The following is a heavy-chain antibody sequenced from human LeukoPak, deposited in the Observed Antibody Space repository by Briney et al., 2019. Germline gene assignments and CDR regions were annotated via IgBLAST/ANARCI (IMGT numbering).Heavy chain of an antibody. J-gene: IGHJ4*02. D-gene: IGHD6-13*01. CDR3: AMAYSSSWYYFDY. CDR1: GGSIRGYF. CDR2: IYYSGST. Sequence: SQTLSLTCTVSGGSIRGYFWTWIRQPPGKGLEWIGYIYYSGSTNYNPSLKSRVTIAVDTSKNQFSLRLNSVTAADTAVYYCAMAYSSSWYYFDYWGQGTLVTVSS. V-gene: IGHV4-59*03.